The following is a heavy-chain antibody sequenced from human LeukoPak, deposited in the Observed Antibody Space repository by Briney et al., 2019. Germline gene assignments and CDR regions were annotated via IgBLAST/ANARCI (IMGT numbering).Heavy chain of an antibody. CDR1: GFSFSRYW. V-gene: IGHV5-51*01. D-gene: IGHD3-22*01. CDR3: ARGGLTLANYYDSSGSSHFDY. J-gene: IGHJ4*02. Sequence: GESLKISCQGFGFSFSRYWIGWVRQMPGRGLEWMGIIYCGDSDTRYSPSFQGQVTISADKSISTAYLQWSSLKASDTAMYYCARGGLTLANYYDSSGSSHFDYWGQGTLVTVSS. CDR2: IYCGDSDT.